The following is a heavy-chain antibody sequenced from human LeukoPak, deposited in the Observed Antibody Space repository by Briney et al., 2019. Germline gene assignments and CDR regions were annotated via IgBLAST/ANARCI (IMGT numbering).Heavy chain of an antibody. CDR2: IIPIFGTA. CDR1: RGTFSSYA. Sequence: ASVKVSCKASRGTFSSYAISWVRQAPGQGLEWMGGIIPIFGTANYAQKFQSRVTITADKSTSTAYMEVSSLRSEDTAVYYCATYCSSTSCYVYFDYWGQGNLVTVSS. CDR3: ATYCSSTSCYVYFDY. J-gene: IGHJ4*02. V-gene: IGHV1-69*06. D-gene: IGHD2-2*01.